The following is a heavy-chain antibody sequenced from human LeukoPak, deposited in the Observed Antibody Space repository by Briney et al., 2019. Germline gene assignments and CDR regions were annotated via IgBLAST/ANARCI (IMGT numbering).Heavy chain of an antibody. Sequence: GGSLRLSCAASGFTFDDYVMHWVRQAPGKGLEWVSAISGSGGSTYYADSVKGRFTISRDNSKNTLYLQMNSLRAEDTAVYYCAKDLDYITMIVAPLPNAFDIWGQGTMVTVSS. CDR3: AKDLDYITMIVAPLPNAFDI. V-gene: IGHV3-23*01. CDR2: ISGSGGST. CDR1: GFTFDDYV. J-gene: IGHJ3*02. D-gene: IGHD3-22*01.